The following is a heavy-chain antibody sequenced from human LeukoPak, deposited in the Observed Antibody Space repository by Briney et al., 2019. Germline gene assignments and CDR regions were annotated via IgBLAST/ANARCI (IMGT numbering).Heavy chain of an antibody. V-gene: IGHV3-23*01. CDR3: GKQLGYCSDGSCYFPY. D-gene: IGHD2-15*01. J-gene: IGHJ4*02. CDR1: GFTFSSSA. CDR2: ISNNGGYT. Sequence: GGSLRLSCAASGFTFSSSAMSWVRQAPGKGLEWVSVISNNGGYTYYADSVQGRFTISRDNSKSTLCLQMNSLRAEDTAVYYCGKQLGYCSDGSCYFPYWGQGTLVTVSS.